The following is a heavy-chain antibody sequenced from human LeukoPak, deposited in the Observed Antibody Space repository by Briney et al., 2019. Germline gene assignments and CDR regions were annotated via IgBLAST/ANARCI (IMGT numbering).Heavy chain of an antibody. CDR1: GYTFTSYG. CDR3: ARVLITMVRGQPNDAFDI. V-gene: IGHV1-18*01. Sequence: ASVKVSCKASGYTFTSYGNSWVRQAPGQGLEWTGWISAYNGNTDYAQKLQGRVTMTTDTSTSTAYMELRSLRSDDTAVYYCARVLITMVRGQPNDAFDIWGQGTMVTVSS. CDR2: ISAYNGNT. D-gene: IGHD3-10*01. J-gene: IGHJ3*02.